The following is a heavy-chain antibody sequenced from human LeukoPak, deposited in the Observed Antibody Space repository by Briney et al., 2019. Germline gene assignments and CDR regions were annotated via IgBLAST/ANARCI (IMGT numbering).Heavy chain of an antibody. CDR2: IYSSGST. D-gene: IGHD3-22*01. CDR3: ARNYDNSGYTAFGY. CDR1: GGSISSYY. J-gene: IGHJ4*02. V-gene: IGHV4-59*01. Sequence: SQTLSLTCTVSGGSISSYYWSWIRQSPGKGREWIGHIYSSGSTNYNPSIKSRVTISIATSKNQFSLKLSSVTAADTARYYCARNYDNSGYTAFGYWGRGTLVTVSS.